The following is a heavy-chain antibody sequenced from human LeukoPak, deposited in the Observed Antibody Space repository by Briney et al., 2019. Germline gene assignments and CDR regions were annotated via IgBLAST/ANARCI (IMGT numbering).Heavy chain of an antibody. J-gene: IGHJ4*02. V-gene: IGHV3-53*01. CDR3: ARVDYYDSSGFFDY. D-gene: IGHD3-22*01. CDR1: GFTVSSNY. Sequence: GSLRLSCAASGFTVSSNYMSWVRQAPGKGLEWVSVIYSGGSTYYADSVKGRFTISRDNSKNTLYLQMNSLRAEDTAVYYCARVDYYDSSGFFDYWGQGTLVTVSS. CDR2: IYSGGST.